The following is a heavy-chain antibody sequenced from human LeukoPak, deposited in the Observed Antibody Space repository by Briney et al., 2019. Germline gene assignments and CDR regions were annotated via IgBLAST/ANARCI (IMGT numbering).Heavy chain of an antibody. J-gene: IGHJ6*02. D-gene: IGHD3-10*01. CDR3: ARDPSFSPLWFGLPGGSGMDV. V-gene: IGHV3-30-3*01. Sequence: PGGSLRLSCAASGFTFSSYAMHWVRQAPGKGLEWVAVISYDGSNKYCADSVKGRFTISRDNSKNTLYLQMNSLRAEDTAVYYCARDPSFSPLWFGLPGGSGMDVWGQGTTVTVSS. CDR2: ISYDGSNK. CDR1: GFTFSSYA.